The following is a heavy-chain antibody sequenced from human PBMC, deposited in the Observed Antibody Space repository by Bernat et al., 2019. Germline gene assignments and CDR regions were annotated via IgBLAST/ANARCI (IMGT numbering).Heavy chain of an antibody. Sequence: QVQLVQSGAEVKKPGSSVKVSCKASGGTLSSYAISWVRQAPGQGLEWMGRIIPILGIANYAQKFQGRVTITTDKSTSTAYMELSSLRSEDTAVYYCARDRTYMATIDFDYWGQGTLVTVSS. V-gene: IGHV1-69*04. J-gene: IGHJ4*02. CDR1: GGTLSSYA. D-gene: IGHD5-24*01. CDR2: IIPILGIA. CDR3: ARDRTYMATIDFDY.